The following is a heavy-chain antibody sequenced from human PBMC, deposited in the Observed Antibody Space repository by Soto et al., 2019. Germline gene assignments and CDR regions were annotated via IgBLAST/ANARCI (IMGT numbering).Heavy chain of an antibody. CDR3: ASNEGYCSGGSCLQDDY. Sequence: QLQLQESGPGLVKPSETLSLTCTVSGGSISSSSYYWGWIRQPPGKGLEWIGSIYYSGSTYYNPSLKGRVTISVDTSKNQFSLKLSSVTAADTAVYYCASNEGYCSGGSCLQDDYWGQGTLVTVSS. D-gene: IGHD2-15*01. J-gene: IGHJ4*02. CDR1: GGSISSSSYY. V-gene: IGHV4-39*01. CDR2: IYYSGST.